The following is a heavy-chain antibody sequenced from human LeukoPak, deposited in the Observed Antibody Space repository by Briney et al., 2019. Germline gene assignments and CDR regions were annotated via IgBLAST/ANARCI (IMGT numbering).Heavy chain of an antibody. J-gene: IGHJ4*02. Sequence: GGSLRLSCAGSGFTFNNYWMSWIRQAPGKGLEWVANIKEDGTEKYYVDSVEGRFFISRDNFGNSLYLQMNSLRAEDTAVYYCAKDRVATITCAVYWGQGTLVTVSS. CDR3: AKDRVATITCAVY. CDR2: IKEDGTEK. CDR1: GFTFNNYW. V-gene: IGHV3-7*03. D-gene: IGHD5-12*01.